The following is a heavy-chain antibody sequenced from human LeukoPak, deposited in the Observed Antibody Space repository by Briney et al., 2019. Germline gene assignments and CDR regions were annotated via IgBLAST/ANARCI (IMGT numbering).Heavy chain of an antibody. CDR1: GFTLSSYW. J-gene: IGHJ4*02. D-gene: IGHD6-13*01. V-gene: IGHV3-74*01. Sequence: GLALRLSCVPSGFTLSSYWLYWVRQAPGNGLVWVSRIYRDGSSTNYADSVKGRLTISRDNAKNILYVQMNSLIADDTAVYYVCSWHGALDHWGQGTRVTVSS. CDR3: CSWHGALDH. CDR2: IYRDGSST.